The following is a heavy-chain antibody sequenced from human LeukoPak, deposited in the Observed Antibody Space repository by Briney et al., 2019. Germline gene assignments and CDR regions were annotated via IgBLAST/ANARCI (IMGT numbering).Heavy chain of an antibody. CDR2: IKQDGSEK. Sequence: GGSLRLSCAASEFIFSSYWMSWVRQARGRGLEWVANIKQDGSEKYYVDSVKGRFTISRDNAKNSLYLQMNSLRAEDTAVYYCARRTGYYDSSGYYHPNFDYWGQGTLVTVSS. V-gene: IGHV3-7*01. D-gene: IGHD3-22*01. CDR1: EFIFSSYW. CDR3: ARRTGYYDSSGYYHPNFDY. J-gene: IGHJ4*02.